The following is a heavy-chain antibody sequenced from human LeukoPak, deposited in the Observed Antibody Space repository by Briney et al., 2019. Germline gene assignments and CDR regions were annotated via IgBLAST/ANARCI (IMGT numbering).Heavy chain of an antibody. Sequence: ASVKVSCKASGYTFNNSGIIWVRQAPGQGLEWMGWISAYNGDTTYAQKLQGRVTQTTDASTSTAYMELRSLRSDDTAVYYCARESTDGSLEIDYWGQGTLVTVSS. J-gene: IGHJ4*02. CDR2: ISAYNGDT. CDR3: ARESTDGSLEIDY. D-gene: IGHD2-8*01. V-gene: IGHV1-18*01. CDR1: GYTFNNSG.